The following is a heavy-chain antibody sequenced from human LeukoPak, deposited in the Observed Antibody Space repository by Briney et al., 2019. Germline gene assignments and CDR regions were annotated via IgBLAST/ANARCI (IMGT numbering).Heavy chain of an antibody. CDR3: ARDQDYYDSSGYDY. Sequence: ASVKVSCKASGYTFTSYGISWVRPAPEQGLEWMGWISAYNGNTNYAQKLQGRVTMTTDTSTSTAYMELRSLRSDDTAVYYCARDQDYYDSSGYDYWGQGTLVTVSS. CDR1: GYTFTSYG. CDR2: ISAYNGNT. V-gene: IGHV1-18*01. J-gene: IGHJ4*02. D-gene: IGHD3-22*01.